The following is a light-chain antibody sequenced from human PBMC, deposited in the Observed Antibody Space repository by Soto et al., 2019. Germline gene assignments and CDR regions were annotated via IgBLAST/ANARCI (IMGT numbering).Light chain of an antibody. J-gene: IGKJ2*01. CDR2: GAS. CDR3: QQYGTPPFT. Sequence: EIVLTQSPGTLSLSPGEGATLSCGASQSVISDYLAWYQQKPGQPPRLLIFGASSRPTDIPDRFSGSGSGTDFTLTIARLEPEDFGVYCCQQYGTPPFTFGQGTKLEIK. CDR1: QSVISDY. V-gene: IGKV3-20*01.